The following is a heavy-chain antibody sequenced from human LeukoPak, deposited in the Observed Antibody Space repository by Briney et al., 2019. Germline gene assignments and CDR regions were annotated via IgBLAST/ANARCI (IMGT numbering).Heavy chain of an antibody. D-gene: IGHD5-18*01. CDR3: ARAGYSYGYGYYYMDV. V-gene: IGHV4-34*01. J-gene: IGHJ6*03. CDR1: GGSFSGYY. Sequence: SETLSLTCAVYGGSFSGYYWSWIRQPPGKGLEWIGEINHSGSTNYNPSLKSRDTISVDTSKNQFSLKLSSVTAADTAVYYCARAGYSYGYGYYYMDVWGKGTTVTVSS. CDR2: INHSGST.